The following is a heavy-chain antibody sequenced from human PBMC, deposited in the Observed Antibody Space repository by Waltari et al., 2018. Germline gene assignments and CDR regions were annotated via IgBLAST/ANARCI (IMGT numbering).Heavy chain of an antibody. D-gene: IGHD3-3*01. J-gene: IGHJ4*02. CDR1: GFTFSSYG. CDR2: INPNSGGT. Sequence: QVQLVESGGGVVQPGGSLRLSWAASGFTFSSYGMHWVRQAPGQGLEWMGRINPNSGGTNYAQKFQGRVTMTRDTSISTAYMELSRLRSDDTAVYYCARDTRGWGQGTLVTVSS. V-gene: IGHV1-2*06. CDR3: ARDTRG.